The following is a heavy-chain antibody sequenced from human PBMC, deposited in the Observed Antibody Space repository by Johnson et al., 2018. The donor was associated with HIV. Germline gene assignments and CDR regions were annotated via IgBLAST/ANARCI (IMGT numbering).Heavy chain of an antibody. J-gene: IGHJ3*02. CDR3: ARLSWDSDAFDI. Sequence: VQLVESGGGVVQPGRSLRLSCAASGFTFSSYAMHWVRQAPGKGLEWVAVISYDGRNKYYADSVKGRFTISRDNSKNTLYLQMNSLRAEDTAVYYCARLSWDSDAFDIWGQGTMVTVSS. CDR1: GFTFSSYA. D-gene: IGHD1-26*01. CDR2: ISYDGRNK. V-gene: IGHV3-30*04.